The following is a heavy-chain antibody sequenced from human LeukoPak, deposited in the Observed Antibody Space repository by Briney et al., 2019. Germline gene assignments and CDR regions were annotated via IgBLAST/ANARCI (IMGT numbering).Heavy chain of an antibody. D-gene: IGHD3-3*01. CDR2: INHSGST. Sequence: PSETLSLTCAVYGGSFSGYYWSWIRQPPGKGLEWIGEINHSGSTNYNPSLKSRVTISVDTSKNQFSLKLSSVTAADTAVYYCARGPRFLEWLLFFPDASDIWGQGTMVTVSS. J-gene: IGHJ3*02. CDR3: ARGPRFLEWLLFFPDASDI. V-gene: IGHV4-34*01. CDR1: GGSFSGYY.